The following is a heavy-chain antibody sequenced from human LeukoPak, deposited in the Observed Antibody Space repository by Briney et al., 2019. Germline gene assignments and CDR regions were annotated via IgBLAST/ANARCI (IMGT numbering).Heavy chain of an antibody. D-gene: IGHD3-9*01. CDR1: GFTFSSYW. V-gene: IGHV3-7*01. CDR3: ARGMDYDILAGPPDY. Sequence: QAGGSLRLSCAASGFTFSSYWMSWVRQAPGKGLEWVANIKQDGSEKYYVDSVKGRFTISRDNAKNSLYLQMNSLRAEDTAVYYCARGMDYDILAGPPDYWGQGTLVTVSS. J-gene: IGHJ4*02. CDR2: IKQDGSEK.